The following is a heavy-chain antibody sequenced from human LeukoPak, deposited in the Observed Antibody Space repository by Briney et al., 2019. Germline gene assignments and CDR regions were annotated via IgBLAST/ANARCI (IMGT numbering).Heavy chain of an antibody. J-gene: IGHJ4*02. CDR1: GGTFSSYA. CDR2: IIPIFGTA. V-gene: IGHV1-69*06. Sequence: ASVKVSCKASGGTFSSYAISWVRQAPGQGLEWMGGIIPIFGTANYAQKFQGRVTITADKSTSTAYMELSSLRSEDTAVYYCATGNREMERFRGINWGQGTLVTVSS. D-gene: IGHD5-24*01. CDR3: ATGNREMERFRGIN.